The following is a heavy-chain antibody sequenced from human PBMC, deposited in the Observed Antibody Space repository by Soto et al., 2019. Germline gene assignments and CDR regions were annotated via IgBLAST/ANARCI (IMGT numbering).Heavy chain of an antibody. Sequence: QGQLLQSGAEVKKPGASVKVSCKTSGYTFNNYGISWVRQAPGQGLEWMGWVSTYNGNSNYAQKLQDRVTMTTDTATSTAYMELSSLTAADTAVYYCARDAYGVYDYWGQGTLVTVSS. J-gene: IGHJ4*02. D-gene: IGHD4-17*01. CDR2: VSTYNGNS. V-gene: IGHV1-18*01. CDR1: GYTFNNYG. CDR3: ARDAYGVYDY.